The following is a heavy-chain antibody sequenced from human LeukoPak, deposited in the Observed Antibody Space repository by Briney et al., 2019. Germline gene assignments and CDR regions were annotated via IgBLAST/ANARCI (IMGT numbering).Heavy chain of an antibody. J-gene: IGHJ4*02. CDR1: GFTFDDFG. V-gene: IGHV3-9*01. CDR2: ISWNGGIV. CDR3: AKDGGSHLDY. D-gene: IGHD1-26*01. Sequence: GGSLRLSCAASGFTFDDFGMHWVRQAPGKGLEWVTGISWNGGIVGFADSVKGRFTVSRDNSKNTLYLQMNSLRAEDTALYYCAKDGGSHLDYWGQGTLVTVSS.